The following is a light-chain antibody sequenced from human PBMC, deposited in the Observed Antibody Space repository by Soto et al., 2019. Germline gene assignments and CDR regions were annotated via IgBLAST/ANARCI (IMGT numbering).Light chain of an antibody. V-gene: IGLV2-14*01. CDR3: SSYTTTTHGV. CDR1: TSDIGGHDY. J-gene: IGLJ1*01. CDR2: KVT. Sequence: QSALTQPASVSGPLGQSITISCTGTTSDIGGHDYVSWYQQHPGKAPRLIIFKVTGRPSGVSIRSSGSKSGNTASLTISGLQAEDEADYYCSSYTTTTHGVFGAGTKVTVL.